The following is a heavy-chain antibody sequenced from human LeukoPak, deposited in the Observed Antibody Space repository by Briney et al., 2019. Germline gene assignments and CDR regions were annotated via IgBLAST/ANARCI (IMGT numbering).Heavy chain of an antibody. J-gene: IGHJ4*02. CDR2: INPNSDAT. CDR3: ARAGYYFDSSIYYRAFFDY. Sequence: ASVKVSCKASGYTFTDRYIYWVRQAPGQGFEWMGWINPNSDATNSAQKFQDRVTMTGDTSISTAYMELNSLRSDDTAVYCCARAGYYFDSSIYYRAFFDYWGQGTLVTVSS. D-gene: IGHD3-22*01. CDR1: GYTFTDRY. V-gene: IGHV1-2*02.